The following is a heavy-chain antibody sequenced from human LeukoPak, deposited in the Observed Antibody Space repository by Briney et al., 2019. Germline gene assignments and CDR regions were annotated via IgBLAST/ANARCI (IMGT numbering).Heavy chain of an antibody. J-gene: IGHJ4*02. D-gene: IGHD2-2*01. Sequence: PGGSLRLSCAASGFTFSDYYMSWIRQAPGKGLEWVSYISGSGGTTSYADSVEGRFTISRDNAKNSVYLQMNNLRAEDTAVYYCARDFPIAGNTAPAGMGNEYWGQGSLVTVSS. CDR3: ARDFPIAGNTAPAGMGNEY. CDR2: ISGSGGTT. CDR1: GFTFSDYY. V-gene: IGHV3-11*04.